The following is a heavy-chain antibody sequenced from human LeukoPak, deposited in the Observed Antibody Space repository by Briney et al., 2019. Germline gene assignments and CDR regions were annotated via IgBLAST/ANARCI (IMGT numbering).Heavy chain of an antibody. D-gene: IGHD6-13*01. CDR1: GYTFTSYD. Sequence: ASVKVSCKASGYTFTSYDINWVRQATGQGLEWMGWMNPNSGNTGYAQKFQGRVTITRNTSISTAYMELSSLRSEDTAVYYCARTIAAAGKSYYYYMDVWGKGTTVTVSS. J-gene: IGHJ6*03. CDR3: ARTIAAAGKSYYYYMDV. V-gene: IGHV1-8*03. CDR2: MNPNSGNT.